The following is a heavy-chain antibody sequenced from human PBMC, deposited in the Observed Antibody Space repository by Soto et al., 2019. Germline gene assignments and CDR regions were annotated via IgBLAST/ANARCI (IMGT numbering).Heavy chain of an antibody. CDR2: ISAYNGNT. D-gene: IGHD3-22*01. CDR1: GYTFTSYG. J-gene: IGHJ4*02. V-gene: IGHV1-18*01. Sequence: ASVKVSCKASGYTFTSYGISWVRQAPGQGLEWTGWISAYNGNTNYAQKLQGRVTMTTDTSTSTAYMELRSLRSDDTAVYYCARDVYSARYYDSSGYYRNNYFDYWGQGTLVTVSS. CDR3: ARDVYSARYYDSSGYYRNNYFDY.